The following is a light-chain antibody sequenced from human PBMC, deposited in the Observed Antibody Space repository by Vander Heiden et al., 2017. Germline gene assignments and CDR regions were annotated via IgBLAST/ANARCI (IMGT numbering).Light chain of an antibody. CDR1: QSVSSSY. V-gene: IGKV3-20*01. CDR2: GAS. J-gene: IGKJ4*01. Sequence: EIVLTQSPGTLSLSPGERATLSCRASQSVSSSYLAWYQQKPGQAPRLLIYGASSRATGIPDRFSGSGSGTDFTLTISRLEPEDFAVYYCQQYGSSHLTFGGGTKVEIQ. CDR3: QQYGSSHLT.